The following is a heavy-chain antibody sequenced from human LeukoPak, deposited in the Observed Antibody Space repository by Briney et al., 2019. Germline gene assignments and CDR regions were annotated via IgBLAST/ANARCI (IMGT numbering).Heavy chain of an antibody. Sequence: PGGSLRLSCAASGFTFSSYAMSWVRQAPGKGLEWVSAISGSGGSTYYADSVKGRITISRDNSKNTLYLQMNSLRAEDTAVYYCAKAPSPPTVMVTQAWGQGTLVTVSS. CDR2: ISGSGGST. J-gene: IGHJ5*02. CDR1: GFTFSSYA. CDR3: AKAPSPPTVMVTQA. V-gene: IGHV3-23*01. D-gene: IGHD5-18*01.